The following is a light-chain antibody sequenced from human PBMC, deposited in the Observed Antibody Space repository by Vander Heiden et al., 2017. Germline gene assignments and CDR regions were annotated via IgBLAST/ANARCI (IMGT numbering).Light chain of an antibody. Sequence: QSVLTQPPSVSEAPRQRVTISCSGSSSNIGNNAVNWYQQLPGKAPKLLIFYDDLRPSGVSDRFSGSKSGTSASLAISGLQSEDEADYYCAAWDDSRNGVVFGGGTKLTVL. CDR2: YDD. J-gene: IGLJ2*01. CDR1: SSNIGNNA. V-gene: IGLV1-36*01. CDR3: AAWDDSRNGVV.